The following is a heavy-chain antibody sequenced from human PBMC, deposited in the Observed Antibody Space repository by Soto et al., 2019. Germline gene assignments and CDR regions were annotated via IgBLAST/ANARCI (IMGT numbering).Heavy chain of an antibody. Sequence: VSCKASGGTFSSYAISWVRQAPGQGLEWMGGIIPIFGTANYAQKFQGRVTITADESTSTAYMELSSLRSEDTAVYYCARDAVRVGATRWFDPWGQGTLVTVSS. CDR2: IIPIFGTA. J-gene: IGHJ5*02. CDR1: GGTFSSYA. V-gene: IGHV1-69*01. D-gene: IGHD1-26*01. CDR3: ARDAVRVGATRWFDP.